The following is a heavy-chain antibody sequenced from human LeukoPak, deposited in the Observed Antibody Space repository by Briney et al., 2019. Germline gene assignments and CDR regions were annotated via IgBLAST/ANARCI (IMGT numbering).Heavy chain of an antibody. V-gene: IGHV1-8*02. CDR1: GYTFTSYD. CDR3: ARAVRGWFGELLSPGWFDP. Sequence: ASVKVSCKASGYTFTSYDINWVRQATGQGLEWMGWMNPNSGNTGYAQKFQGRVTMTRNTSISTAYMELSSLRSEDTAVYYCARAVRGWFGELLSPGWFDPWGQGTLVTVSS. CDR2: MNPNSGNT. J-gene: IGHJ5*02. D-gene: IGHD3-10*01.